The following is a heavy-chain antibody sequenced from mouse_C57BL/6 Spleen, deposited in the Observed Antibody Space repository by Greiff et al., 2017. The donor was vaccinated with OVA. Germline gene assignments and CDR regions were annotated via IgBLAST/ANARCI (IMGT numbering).Heavy chain of an antibody. CDR2: ISSGGDYI. Sequence: EVHLVESGEGLVKPGGSLKLSCAASGFTFSSYAMSWVRQTPEKRLEWVAYISSGGDYIYYADTVKGRFTISRDNARNTLYLQMSSLKSEDTAMYYCTRRYSNYVAFAYWGQGTLVTVSA. V-gene: IGHV5S21*01. D-gene: IGHD2-5*01. J-gene: IGHJ3*01. CDR1: GFTFSSYA. CDR3: TRRYSNYVAFAY.